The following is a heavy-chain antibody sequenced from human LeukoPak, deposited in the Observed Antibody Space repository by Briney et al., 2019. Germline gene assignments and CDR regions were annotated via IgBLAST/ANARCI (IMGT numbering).Heavy chain of an antibody. J-gene: IGHJ6*03. V-gene: IGHV5-51*01. CDR1: GYSFTSYW. CDR3: ARAYYDFWSGYSSNYYYYMDV. Sequence: GESLKISCKGSGYSFTSYWIGWVRQMPGKGLEWMGIIYPGDSDTRYSPSFQGQFTISADKSISTAYLQWSSLKASDTAMYYCARAYYDFWSGYSSNYYYYMDVWGKGTTVTVSS. CDR2: IYPGDSDT. D-gene: IGHD3-3*01.